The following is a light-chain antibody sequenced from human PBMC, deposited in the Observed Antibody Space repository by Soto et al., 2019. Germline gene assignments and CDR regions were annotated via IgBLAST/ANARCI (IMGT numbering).Light chain of an antibody. CDR3: QQYRNWPPAIT. CDR2: GSS. J-gene: IGKJ5*01. V-gene: IGKV3-15*01. CDR1: ETISTN. Sequence: EIVLTQSPATLSVSPGERATLSCRATETISTNLAWFQRKPGQPPRLLIYGSSTRPTGAPDRFRDSGSGTEFMLIISSLHSEDVALYYCQQYRNWPPAITFGQGTRLEI.